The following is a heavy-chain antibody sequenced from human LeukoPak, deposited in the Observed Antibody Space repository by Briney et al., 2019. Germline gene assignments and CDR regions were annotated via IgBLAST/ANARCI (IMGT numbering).Heavy chain of an antibody. D-gene: IGHD3-3*01. J-gene: IGHJ4*02. CDR3: ARVPYDFWSGYFDY. CDR1: GGSISSGSYY. V-gene: IGHV4-61*02. Sequence: SGTLSLTCTVSGGSISSGSYYWSWIRQPAGKGLEWIGRIYTSGSTNYNPSLKSRVTISGDTSKNQFSLNLSSVTAADTAVYYCARVPYDFWSGYFDYWGQGTLVTVSS. CDR2: IYTSGST.